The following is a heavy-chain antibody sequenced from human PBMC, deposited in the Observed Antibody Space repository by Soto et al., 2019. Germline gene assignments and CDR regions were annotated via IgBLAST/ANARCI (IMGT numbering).Heavy chain of an antibody. CDR2: ISGSGGST. CDR1: GFTFSSYA. CDR3: AKVYSGAQDYPEYFQH. V-gene: IGHV3-23*01. Sequence: PGGSLRLSCAASGFTFSSYAMSWVRQAPGKGLEWVSAISGSGGSTYYADSVKGRFTISRDNSKNTLYLQMNSLRAEDTAVYYCAKVYSGAQDYPEYFQHWGQGTLVTSPQ. J-gene: IGHJ1*01. D-gene: IGHD1-26*01.